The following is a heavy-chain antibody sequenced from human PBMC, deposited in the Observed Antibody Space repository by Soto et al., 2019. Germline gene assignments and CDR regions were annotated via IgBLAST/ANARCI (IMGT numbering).Heavy chain of an antibody. CDR2: ISSRSDI. Sequence: ESLKISCVGSGFTFSTYSINWVRQAPGKGLEWVSSISSRSDIYYADSVKGRFTISRDNAKNSVSLQMNSLRAEDTAVYYCAREYTAWPLAYGLDVWGQGTTVTVSS. CDR1: GFTFSTYS. CDR3: AREYTAWPLAYGLDV. V-gene: IGHV3-21*01. J-gene: IGHJ6*02. D-gene: IGHD2-2*02.